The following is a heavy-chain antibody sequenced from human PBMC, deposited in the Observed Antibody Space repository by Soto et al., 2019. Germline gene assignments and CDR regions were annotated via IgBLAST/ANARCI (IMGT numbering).Heavy chain of an antibody. CDR1: GYTFSDYY. CDR2: IDTSSTKI. D-gene: IGHD3-3*01. J-gene: IGHJ4*02. Sequence: GGSLRLSCAASGYTFSDYYLSWIRQAPGKGLEWISYIDTSSTKIYYADSVRGRFTISRDNGKNSLFLEMNNLRVEDTAVYFCASHYDLWTGYLSPVDYWGRGTLVPVSS. CDR3: ASHYDLWTGYLSPVDY. V-gene: IGHV3-11*01.